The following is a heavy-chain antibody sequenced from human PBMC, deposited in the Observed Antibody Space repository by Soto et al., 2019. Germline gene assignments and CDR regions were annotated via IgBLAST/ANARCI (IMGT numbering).Heavy chain of an antibody. D-gene: IGHD3-3*01. J-gene: IGHJ5*02. CDR2: ISAYNGNT. Sequence: ASVKVSCKASGYTFTSYGISWVRQAPGQGLEWMGWISAYNGNTNYAQKLQGRVTMTTDTSTSTAYMELRSLRSDDTAVYYCAIDDWRGGTFGGGNWLDPWGKGTLVTVCS. CDR1: GYTFTSYG. V-gene: IGHV1-18*04. CDR3: AIDDWRGGTFGGGNWLDP.